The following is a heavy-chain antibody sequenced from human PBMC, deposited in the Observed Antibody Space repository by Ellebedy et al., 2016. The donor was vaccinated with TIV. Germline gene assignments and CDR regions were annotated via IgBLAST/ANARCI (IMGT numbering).Heavy chain of an antibody. CDR1: GFTFSSYG. J-gene: IGHJ4*02. V-gene: IGHV3-30*18. CDR3: AKGSYSSGWYVDY. Sequence: PGGSLRLSCAASGFTFSSYGMHWVRQAPGKGLEWVAVISYDGSNKYYAGSVKGRFTISRDNSKNTLYLQMNSLRAEDTAVYYCAKGSYSSGWYVDYWGQGTLVTVSS. D-gene: IGHD6-19*01. CDR2: ISYDGSNK.